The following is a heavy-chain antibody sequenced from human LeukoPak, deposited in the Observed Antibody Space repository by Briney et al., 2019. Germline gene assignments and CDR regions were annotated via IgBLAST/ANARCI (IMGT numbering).Heavy chain of an antibody. V-gene: IGHV4-34*01. CDR1: GGSFSGYY. D-gene: IGHD3-10*01. Sequence: SETLSLTCAVYGGSFSGYYWSWIRQPPGKGLEWIGSIYYSGSTYYNPSLKSRVTISVDTSKNQFSLKLSSVTAADTAVYYCARDRDVEYFDYWGQGTLVTVSS. CDR3: ARDRDVEYFDY. J-gene: IGHJ4*02. CDR2: IYYSGST.